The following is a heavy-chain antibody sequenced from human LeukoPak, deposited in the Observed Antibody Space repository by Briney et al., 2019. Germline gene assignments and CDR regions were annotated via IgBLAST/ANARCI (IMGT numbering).Heavy chain of an antibody. J-gene: IGHJ4*02. CDR3: ARDRSIAARPRSSPFDY. CDR2: ISAYNGNT. CDR1: GYTFTSYG. D-gene: IGHD6-6*01. V-gene: IGHV1-18*01. Sequence: GASVKVSCKASGYTFTSYGISWVRQAPGQGLEWMGWISAYNGNTNYAQKLQGRVTMTTDTSTSTAYMELRSLRSDDTAVYYCARDRSIAARPRSSPFDYWGQGTLVTVSS.